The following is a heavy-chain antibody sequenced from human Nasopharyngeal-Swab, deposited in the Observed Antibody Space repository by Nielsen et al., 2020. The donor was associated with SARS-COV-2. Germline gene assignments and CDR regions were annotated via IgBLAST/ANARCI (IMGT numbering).Heavy chain of an antibody. V-gene: IGHV1-2*06. CDR3: ARAGPVDY. CDR2: INPNSGGT. CDR1: GFTFSSYG. J-gene: IGHJ4*02. Sequence: GESLKISCAASGFTFSSYGMHWVRQAPGQGLEWMGRINPNSGGTNYAQKFQGRVTMTRDTSISTAYMELSRLRSDDTAVYYCARAGPVDYWGQGTLVTVSS.